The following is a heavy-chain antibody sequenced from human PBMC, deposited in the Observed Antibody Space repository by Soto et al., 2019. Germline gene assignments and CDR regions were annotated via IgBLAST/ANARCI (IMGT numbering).Heavy chain of an antibody. D-gene: IGHD6-6*01. CDR3: ARGGYSRSPFFFDY. J-gene: IGHJ4*01. V-gene: IGHV1-18*04. Sequence: DSVKVYFKASGYPFTSYGVSLVRQAPGQGLEWMGWISAYNGNTNYAQKLQGRVTMTTDTSTSTAYMELRSLRSDDTAVYYCARGGYSRSPFFFDYWGPEPWSPSPQ. CDR1: GYPFTSYG. CDR2: ISAYNGNT.